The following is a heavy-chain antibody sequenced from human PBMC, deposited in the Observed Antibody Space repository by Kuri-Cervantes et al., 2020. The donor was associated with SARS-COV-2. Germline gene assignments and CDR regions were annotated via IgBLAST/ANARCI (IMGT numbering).Heavy chain of an antibody. Sequence: SVKVSCKASGFIFTSYVISWVRQAPGQGLEWMGWISAYNLKTIYAQKVQDRVTMAVDTNTDTAFMEVRSLRSDDTAVYYCARDRWDAILDYWGQGTLVTVSS. CDR2: ISAYNLKT. V-gene: IGHV1-18*04. CDR3: ARDRWDAILDY. D-gene: IGHD1-26*01. CDR1: GFIFTSYV. J-gene: IGHJ4*02.